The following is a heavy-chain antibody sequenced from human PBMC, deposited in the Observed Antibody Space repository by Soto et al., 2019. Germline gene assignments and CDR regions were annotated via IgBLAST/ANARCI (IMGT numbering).Heavy chain of an antibody. CDR2: IYHSGST. CDR1: GGSISSGGYS. Sequence: PSATLSLTCAVSGGSISSGGYSWSWIRQPPGKGLEWIGYIYHSGSTYYNPSLKSRVTISVDRSKNQFSLKLSSVTAADTAVYYCARRRGFPYYYGMDVWGQGTTVTVSS. J-gene: IGHJ6*02. V-gene: IGHV4-30-2*01. CDR3: ARRRGFPYYYGMDV. D-gene: IGHD5-12*01.